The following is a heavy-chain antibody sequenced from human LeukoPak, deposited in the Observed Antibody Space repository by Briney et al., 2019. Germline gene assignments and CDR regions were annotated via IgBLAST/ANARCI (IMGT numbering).Heavy chain of an antibody. Sequence: GESLKISCKGSGYSFTNYWIGWVRQMSGKGLEWMGIIYVGDSDTRYSPSFQGQVTISADKSISTAYLQWSSLKATDTAIYYCARQGGASRGDAFDIWGQGTMVTVSS. CDR1: GYSFTNYW. CDR2: IYVGDSDT. V-gene: IGHV5-51*01. D-gene: IGHD2-2*01. J-gene: IGHJ3*02. CDR3: ARQGGASRGDAFDI.